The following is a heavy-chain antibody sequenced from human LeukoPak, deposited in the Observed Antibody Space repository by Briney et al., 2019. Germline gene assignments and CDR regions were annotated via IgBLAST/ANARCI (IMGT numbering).Heavy chain of an antibody. Sequence: PGGSLRLSCAASGFTFSSYWMSWVRQAPGKGLEWVANIKQDGSEKYYVDSVKGRFTISRDNAENSLYLQLNSLRAEDTAVYYCARSPYTSGWYGVGYWGQGTLVTVSS. CDR2: IKQDGSEK. CDR1: GFTFSSYW. D-gene: IGHD6-19*01. J-gene: IGHJ4*02. CDR3: ARSPYTSGWYGVGY. V-gene: IGHV3-7*01.